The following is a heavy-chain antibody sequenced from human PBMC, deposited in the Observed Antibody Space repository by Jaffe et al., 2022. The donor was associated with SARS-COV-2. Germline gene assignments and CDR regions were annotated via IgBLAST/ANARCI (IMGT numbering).Heavy chain of an antibody. D-gene: IGHD2-2*01. CDR2: ISFDGRNE. CDR1: GLTFINYA. V-gene: IGHV3-30*04. J-gene: IGHJ4*02. CDR3: CSQPQAAAFRRHYSFDC. Sequence: QVQVVESGGGVVRPGTSLTLSCAASGLTFINYALHWVRQAPGKGPEWVAVISFDGRNEDYADSVRGRFTISRDNSKNTLFLQMNSLREEDTAMYYCCSQPQAAAFRRHYSFDCWGQGTRVSVSS.